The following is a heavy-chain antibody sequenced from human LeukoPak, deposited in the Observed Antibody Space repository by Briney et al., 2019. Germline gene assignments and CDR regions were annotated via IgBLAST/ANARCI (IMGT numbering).Heavy chain of an antibody. V-gene: IGHV4-4*07. CDR1: GGSISSYY. CDR3: ARVVLGYCSSTSCSDNWFDP. J-gene: IGHJ5*02. D-gene: IGHD2-2*01. CDR2: IYTSGST. Sequence: SSETLSLTCTVSGGSISSYYWSWIRQPAGKGLEWIGRIYTSGSTNYNPSLKSRVTISVDKSKNQFSLKLSSVTAADTAVYYCARVVLGYCSSTSCSDNWFDPWGQGTLVTVSS.